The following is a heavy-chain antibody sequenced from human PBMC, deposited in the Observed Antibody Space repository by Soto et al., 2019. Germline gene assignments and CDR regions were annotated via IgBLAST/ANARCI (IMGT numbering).Heavy chain of an antibody. CDR2: TSSNNGKT. J-gene: IGHJ3*02. CDR3: ARDYYDGSASYGFEI. V-gene: IGHV1-18*01. CDR1: GYSFTTYG. D-gene: IGHD3-16*01. Sequence: ASVKVSCKTSGYSFTTYGISWVRQAPGQGLEWMGWTSSNNGKTKYAQKFQGRVTMTRDESTNTVHMELRSLRSSDTAVYYCARDYYDGSASYGFEIWGQGTMVTVSS.